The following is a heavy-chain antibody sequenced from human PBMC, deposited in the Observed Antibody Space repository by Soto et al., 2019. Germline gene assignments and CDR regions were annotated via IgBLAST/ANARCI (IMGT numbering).Heavy chain of an antibody. V-gene: IGHV3-30*18. D-gene: IGHD4-17*01. Sequence: GGSLRLSCAASGFTFSSYGMHWVRQAPGKGLEWVAVISYDGSNKYYADSVKGRFTISRDNSKNTLYLQMNSLRVEDTAVYYCAKPQGTTMTTVTSGNFDAFDIWGQGTMVTVSS. CDR2: ISYDGSNK. J-gene: IGHJ3*02. CDR1: GFTFSSYG. CDR3: AKPQGTTMTTVTSGNFDAFDI.